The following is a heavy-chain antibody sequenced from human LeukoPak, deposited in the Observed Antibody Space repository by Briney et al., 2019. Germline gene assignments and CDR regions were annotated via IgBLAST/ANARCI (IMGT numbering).Heavy chain of an antibody. CDR2: IKSKTDGGTT. V-gene: IGHV3-15*01. J-gene: IGHJ4*02. CDR3: TTEYREGGYGPFDL. CDR1: GFIFNNAW. D-gene: IGHD3-22*01. Sequence: GGSLRLSCAASGFIFNNAWMSWVRQAPGKGLEWVGRIKSKTDGGTTDYAAPVKGRFTISRDDSKNTLSLQMNSLKTEDTAVYYCTTEYREGGYGPFDLWGQGTLVTVSS.